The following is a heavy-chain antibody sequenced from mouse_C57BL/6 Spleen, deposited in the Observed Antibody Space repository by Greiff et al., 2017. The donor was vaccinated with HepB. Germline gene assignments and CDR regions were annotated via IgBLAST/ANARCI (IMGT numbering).Heavy chain of an antibody. CDR3: ARGEITTRAMDY. Sequence: QVQLQQPGAELVKPGASVKLSCKASGYTFTSYRMHWVKQRPGQGLEWIGMIHPNSGSTNYNEKFKSKATLTVDKSSSTAYMQLSSLTSEDSAVYYCARGEITTRAMDYWGQGTSVTVSS. J-gene: IGHJ4*01. V-gene: IGHV1-64*01. CDR1: GYTFTSYR. CDR2: IHPNSGST. D-gene: IGHD1-1*01.